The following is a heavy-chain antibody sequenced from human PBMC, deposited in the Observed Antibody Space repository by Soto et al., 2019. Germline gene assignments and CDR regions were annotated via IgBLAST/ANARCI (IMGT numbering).Heavy chain of an antibody. J-gene: IGHJ5*02. D-gene: IGHD2-8*01. V-gene: IGHV4-39*01. CDR2: IYYSGST. CDR1: GGSISSSSYY. CDR3: ARQTACPNGCWFDP. Sequence: PSETLSLTCTVSGGSISSSSYYWGGIRQPPGKGLEWIGSIYYSGSTYYNPSLKSRVTISVDTSKNQFSLKLSSVTAADTAVYYCARQTACPNGCWFDPWGQGTLVTVSS.